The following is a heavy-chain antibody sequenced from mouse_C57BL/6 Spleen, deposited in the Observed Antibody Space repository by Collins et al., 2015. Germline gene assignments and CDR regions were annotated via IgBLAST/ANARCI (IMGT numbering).Heavy chain of an antibody. J-gene: IGHJ4*01. Sequence: QIQLVQSGPELKKPGETVKISCKASGYTFTDYSMHWVKQAPGKGLKWMGWINTGTGEPTYADDFKGRFAFSLETSASTAYLQINNLKNEDTATYFCARRDAMDYWGQGTSVTVSS. V-gene: IGHV9-2-1*01. CDR1: GYTFTDYS. CDR2: INTGTGEP. CDR3: ARRDAMDY.